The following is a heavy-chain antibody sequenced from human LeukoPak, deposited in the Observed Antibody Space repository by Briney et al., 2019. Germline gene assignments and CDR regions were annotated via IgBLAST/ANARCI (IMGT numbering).Heavy chain of an antibody. V-gene: IGHV3-21*01. CDR3: ARDFYYGSGSYYLPYYYYYYGMDV. J-gene: IGHJ6*02. CDR1: GFTFSSYS. CDR2: ISSSSSYT. Sequence: GGSLRLSCAASGFTFSSYSMNWVRQAPGKGLEWVSSISSSSSYTYYADSVKGRFTISRDNAKNSLYLQMNSLRAEDTAVYYCARDFYYGSGSYYLPYYYYYYGMDVWGQGTTVTVSS. D-gene: IGHD3-10*01.